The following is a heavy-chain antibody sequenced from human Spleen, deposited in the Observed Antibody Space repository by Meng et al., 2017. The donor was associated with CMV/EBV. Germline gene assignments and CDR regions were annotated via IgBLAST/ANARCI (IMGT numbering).Heavy chain of an antibody. J-gene: IGHJ4*02. D-gene: IGHD2-2*02. Sequence: GESLKISCAASGFTFSSYEMNWVRQAPGKGLEWVSSISSSSSYIYYADSVKGRFTISRDNAKNSLYLQMNSLRAEDTAVYYCATHCSSTSCYIGDFDYWGQGTLVTVSS. CDR3: ATHCSSTSCYIGDFDY. V-gene: IGHV3-21*01. CDR1: GFTFSSYE. CDR2: ISSSSSYI.